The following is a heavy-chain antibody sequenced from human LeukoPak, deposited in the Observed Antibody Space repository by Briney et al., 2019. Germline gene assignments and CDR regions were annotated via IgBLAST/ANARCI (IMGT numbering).Heavy chain of an antibody. Sequence: GGALRLSCATSVFTVSSDWMHWVRQAPGKGGVWLSRVNIDGVVVAYADSVKGRFTISRDNAKDSLYLKMNSLRAEDTAVYYCASGAQATSWIVNWGRGTLVTVSS. D-gene: IGHD2-15*01. CDR2: VNIDGVVV. V-gene: IGHV3-74*01. CDR3: ASGAQATSWIVN. J-gene: IGHJ4*01. CDR1: VFTVSSDW.